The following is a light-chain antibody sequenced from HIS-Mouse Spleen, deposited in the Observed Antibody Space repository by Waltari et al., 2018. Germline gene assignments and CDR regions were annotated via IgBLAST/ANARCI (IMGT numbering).Light chain of an antibody. CDR2: EGS. J-gene: IGLJ3*02. Sequence: QSALTQPASVSGSPGPPITISCPGTRTDVGRSKLVSWSQQPPGKAAKLMIYEGSKRPSGVSNRFSGSKSGSTACLTLSGLQAEDEADYYCCSYAGSSTWVFGGGTKLTVL. V-gene: IGLV2-23*01. CDR1: RTDVGRSKL. CDR3: CSYAGSSTWV.